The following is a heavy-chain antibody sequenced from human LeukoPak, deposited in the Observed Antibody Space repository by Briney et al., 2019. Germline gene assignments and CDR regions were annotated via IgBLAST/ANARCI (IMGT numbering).Heavy chain of an antibody. Sequence: PGGSLRLSCAASGITVSSNYMDWVRLAPGKGLEWVSSISSSSSYIYYADSVKGRFTISRDNAKNSLYLQMNSLRAEDTAVYYCARNKKGDRYTYGHDYWGQGTLVTVSS. CDR2: ISSSSSYI. J-gene: IGHJ4*02. CDR3: ARNKKGDRYTYGHDY. CDR1: GITVSSNY. V-gene: IGHV3-21*01. D-gene: IGHD5-18*01.